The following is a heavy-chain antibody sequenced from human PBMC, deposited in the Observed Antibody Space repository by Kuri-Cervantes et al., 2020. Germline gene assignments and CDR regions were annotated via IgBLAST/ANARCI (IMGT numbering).Heavy chain of an antibody. D-gene: IGHD5-12*01. CDR3: ARDYYDRYSGYDPPSDY. V-gene: IGHV1-18*01. J-gene: IGHJ4*02. CDR2: SSGNNANT. Sequence: ASVKVSCKASGYTFTNYGISWIRQAPGQGLEWMGWSSGNNANTNYAQKLQGRVTMTTDTSTSTAYMELRSLRSDDTAVYYCARDYYDRYSGYDPPSDYWGQGTLVTVSS. CDR1: GYTFTNYG.